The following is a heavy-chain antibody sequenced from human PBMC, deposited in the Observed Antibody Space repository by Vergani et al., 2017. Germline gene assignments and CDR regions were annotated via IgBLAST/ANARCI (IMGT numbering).Heavy chain of an antibody. D-gene: IGHD1/OR15-1a*01. V-gene: IGHV3-11*01. J-gene: IGHJ5*02. CDR1: GFIFSDYY. Sequence: QVQLVASGGGLVRPGGSLRLSCAASGFIFSDYYMTWIRQTPGMGLEWLAHISDGGETKMYAESLKGRFTVSRDNTKNLLILQMKTLKVDDTATYYCGRKQSPASLMDKPIDIWGQGTLVTVSS. CDR2: ISDGGETK. CDR3: GRKQSPASLMDKPIDI.